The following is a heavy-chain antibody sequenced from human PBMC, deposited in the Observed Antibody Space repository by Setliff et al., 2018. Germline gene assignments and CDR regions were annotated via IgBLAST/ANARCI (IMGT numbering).Heavy chain of an antibody. Sequence: ASVKVSCKASGYTFTSYGISWVRQAPGQGLEWMGWISAYNGNTKYAQRLQGRVTMTPDTDTSTAYMELRSLRSDDTAVYYCARDLCGLHLPMYHFDYWGQGTLVTLSS. CDR3: ARDLCGLHLPMYHFDY. D-gene: IGHD3-10*02. CDR2: ISAYNGNT. J-gene: IGHJ4*02. V-gene: IGHV1-18*01. CDR1: GYTFTSYG.